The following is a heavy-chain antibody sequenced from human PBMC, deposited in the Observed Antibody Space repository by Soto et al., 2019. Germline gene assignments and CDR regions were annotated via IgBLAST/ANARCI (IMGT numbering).Heavy chain of an antibody. CDR3: ARGLLSGSPYSGGWYYFDS. CDR2: IYHSGST. J-gene: IGHJ4*02. Sequence: PAETLSLTCAVSGGSISSSNWWSWVRQPPGKGLEWIGEIYHSGSTNYNPSLKSRVTISVDKSKNQFSLKLSSVTAADTAVYYCARGLLSGSPYSGGWYYFDSWGQGTMVTVS. CDR1: GGSISSSNW. V-gene: IGHV4-4*02. D-gene: IGHD1-26*01.